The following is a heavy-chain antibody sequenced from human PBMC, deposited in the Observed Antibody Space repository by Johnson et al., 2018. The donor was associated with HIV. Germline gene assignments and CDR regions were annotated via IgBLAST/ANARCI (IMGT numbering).Heavy chain of an antibody. CDR1: GFTFSSYG. CDR3: VKDSKRELLQGKDAFDI. V-gene: IGHV3-30*02. Sequence: QVQLVESGGGVVQPGRSLRLSCEASGFTFSSYGMHWVRQAPGKGLEWVAFIRNDESNKYFIVSVKGRFTISRDNSKNMVDLQMNSLRIEDTAIYYCVKDSKRELLQGKDAFDIWGQGTMVTVSS. CDR2: IRNDESNK. D-gene: IGHD1-26*01. J-gene: IGHJ3*02.